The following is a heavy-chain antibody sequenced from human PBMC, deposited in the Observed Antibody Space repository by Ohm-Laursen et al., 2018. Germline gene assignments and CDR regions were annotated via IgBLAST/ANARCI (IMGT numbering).Heavy chain of an antibody. CDR1: GGSISSYY. D-gene: IGHD2-21*02. CDR3: ARAYCGGDCYSP. V-gene: IGHV4-59*01. Sequence: SQTLSLTCTVSGGSISSYYWSWIRQPPGKGLEWIGYIYYSGSTNYNPSLKSRVIISVDMSKNQFSLNLISVTAADTAVYYCARAYCGGDCYSPWGQGTLVTVSS. CDR2: IYYSGST. J-gene: IGHJ5*02.